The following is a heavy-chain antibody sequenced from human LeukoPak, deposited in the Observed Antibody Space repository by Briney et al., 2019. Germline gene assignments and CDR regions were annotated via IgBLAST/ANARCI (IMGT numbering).Heavy chain of an antibody. V-gene: IGHV7-4-1*02. Sequence: ASVKVSCKASGYTFTNYAMNWVRQAPGQGLEWMGWINTNTGNPTYVQGFTGRFVFSLDTSVSTAYLQISSLKAEDTAVYYCARDTTDIVALDAFDIWGQGTMVTVSS. D-gene: IGHD5-12*01. CDR2: INTNTGNP. CDR1: GYTFTNYA. J-gene: IGHJ3*02. CDR3: ARDTTDIVALDAFDI.